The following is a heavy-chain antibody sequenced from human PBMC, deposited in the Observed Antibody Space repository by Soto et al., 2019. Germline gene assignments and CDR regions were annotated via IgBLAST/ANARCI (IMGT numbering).Heavy chain of an antibody. V-gene: IGHV1-24*01. CDR2: FDPEDGET. CDR1: GYTLTELS. Sequence: ASVKVSCKVSGYTLTELSMHWVRQAPGKGLEWMGGFDPEDGETIYAQKFQGRVTMTEDTSTDTAYMELSSLRSEDTAVYYCATARLYYGSGSYYKGFDYWGQGTLVTVSS. D-gene: IGHD3-10*01. CDR3: ATARLYYGSGSYYKGFDY. J-gene: IGHJ4*02.